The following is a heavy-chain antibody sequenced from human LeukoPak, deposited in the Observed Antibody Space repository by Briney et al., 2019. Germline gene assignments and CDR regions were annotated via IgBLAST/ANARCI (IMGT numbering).Heavy chain of an antibody. V-gene: IGHV4-61*08. CDR3: ARLGASSYWYFDL. D-gene: IGHD1-26*01. CDR1: GGSISSGGYS. CDR2: IYYSGST. Sequence: KASETLSLTCAVSGGSISSGGYSWSWIRQPPGKGLEWIGYIYYSGSTNYNPPLKSRVTISVDTSKNQFSLKLSSVTAADTAVYYCARLGASSYWYFDLWGRGTLVTVSS. J-gene: IGHJ2*01.